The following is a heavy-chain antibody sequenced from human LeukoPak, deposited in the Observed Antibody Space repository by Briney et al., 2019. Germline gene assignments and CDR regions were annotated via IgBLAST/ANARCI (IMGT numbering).Heavy chain of an antibody. V-gene: IGHV1-2*02. J-gene: IGHJ4*02. D-gene: IGHD3-22*01. Sequence: ASVKVSCKAAGYTFTAYYIHWVRQAPGQGLEWMGWITPNSDGTNYAQKFQGRVTVTRDTSISTAYMELSRLRSDDTAVYYCARAPTYYYDSSGYYIDYWGQGTLVTVSS. CDR3: ARAPTYYYDSSGYYIDY. CDR1: GYTFTAYY. CDR2: ITPNSDGT.